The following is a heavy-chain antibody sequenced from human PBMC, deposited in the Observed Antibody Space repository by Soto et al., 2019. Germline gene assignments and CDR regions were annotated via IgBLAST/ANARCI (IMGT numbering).Heavy chain of an antibody. CDR2: ISGSGSTI. V-gene: IGHV3-48*03. J-gene: IGHJ4*02. CDR3: ARDNHAYSGVGPIGN. CDR1: GFTFNNNE. Sequence: GGSLRLSCAASGFTFNNNEMNWVRQAPGKGLEWVSYISGSGSTIYYADSVKGRFTISRDNAKNSLYLQMHGLRAEDTAVYYSARDNHAYSGVGPIGNWGQGTLVTVSS. D-gene: IGHD4-4*01.